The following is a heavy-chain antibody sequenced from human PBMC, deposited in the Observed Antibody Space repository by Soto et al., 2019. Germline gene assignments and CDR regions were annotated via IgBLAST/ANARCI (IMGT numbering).Heavy chain of an antibody. J-gene: IGHJ6*02. V-gene: IGHV4-4*02. Sequence: QVQLQESGPGLVQPSGTLSLTCAVSGGSISSGNWWAWVRQSPGKGLQWIGEIHHHGSTNYNPSLKSRVTISVDKSKNQFSLKLTSVTAADTAEYYCARTSYYDSTGYYNMDVWGQGTTVTISS. D-gene: IGHD3-22*01. CDR2: IHHHGST. CDR1: GGSISSGNW. CDR3: ARTSYYDSTGYYNMDV.